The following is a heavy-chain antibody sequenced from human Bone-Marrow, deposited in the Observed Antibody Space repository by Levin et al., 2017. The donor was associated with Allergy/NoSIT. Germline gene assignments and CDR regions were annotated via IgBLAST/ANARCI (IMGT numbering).Heavy chain of an antibody. V-gene: IGHV4-39*01. CDR2: IYYSGTT. D-gene: IGHD3-9*01. J-gene: IGHJ4*02. Sequence: SETLSLVCSVSGGAISRTNYCWGWIRQSPGTGLEWIGTIYYSGTTFYAPSLNSRVSISVDTPKNQFSLNVTSVTAADTAVYECASRDILTGFFHWGQGALVTVSS. CDR3: ASRDILTGFFH. CDR1: GGAISRTNYC.